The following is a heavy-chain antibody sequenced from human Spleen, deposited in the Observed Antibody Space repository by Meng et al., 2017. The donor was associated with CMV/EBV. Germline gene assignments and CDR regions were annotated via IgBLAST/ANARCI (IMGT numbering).Heavy chain of an antibody. J-gene: IGHJ2*01. D-gene: IGHD6-13*01. CDR2: INSDGSST. CDR3: ARDKSEGSWGDGYFDL. Sequence: GESLKISCAASGFTFSSYWMHWVRQAPGKGLVWVSRINSDGSSTSYADSVKGRFTISRDNAKNSLYLQINRLRAEDTALYHCARDKSEGSWGDGYFDLWGRGTLVTVFS. V-gene: IGHV3-74*01. CDR1: GFTFSSYW.